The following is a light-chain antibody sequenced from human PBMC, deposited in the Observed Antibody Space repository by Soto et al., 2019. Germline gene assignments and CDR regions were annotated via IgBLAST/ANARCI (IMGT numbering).Light chain of an antibody. V-gene: IGLV1-40*01. Sequence: QSVLTQPPSVSGAPGQRVTISCTGSSSNIGAGYDVHWYQQLPGTAPKLLIYGNSNRPSGVPDRFSGSKSGTSASLAITGLQDEDDADYYCQSYDSSLRVFGGGTKLTVL. CDR2: GNS. J-gene: IGLJ2*01. CDR1: SSNIGAGYD. CDR3: QSYDSSLRV.